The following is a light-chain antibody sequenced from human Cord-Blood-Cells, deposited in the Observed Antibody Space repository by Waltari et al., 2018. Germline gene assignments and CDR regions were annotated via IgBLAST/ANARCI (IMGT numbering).Light chain of an antibody. J-gene: IGLJ1*01. CDR1: SSNIGSNY. CDR2: RNN. Sequence: QSVLTQPPSASGTPGQRVTISCSGSSSNIGSNYVYWYQQLPGTAPKLLIYRNNQRPSGVPDRCSGSKSGTSASLAISWLRSEDEADYYCAAWDDSLSGYVFGTGTKVTVL. CDR3: AAWDDSLSGYV. V-gene: IGLV1-47*01.